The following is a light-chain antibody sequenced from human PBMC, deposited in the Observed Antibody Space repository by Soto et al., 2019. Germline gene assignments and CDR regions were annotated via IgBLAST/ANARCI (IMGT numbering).Light chain of an antibody. CDR2: RNN. Sequence: QSVLTQPPSASGTPGQRVTISCSGGISNIESNYVYWYQQFPGAAPKLLIYRNNQRPSGVPDRFSASTFGTAASLAISGLRSEDEAYYYFTSWDYSLNGPLFGGGTKLTVL. CDR3: TSWDYSLNGPL. CDR1: ISNIESNY. J-gene: IGLJ3*02. V-gene: IGLV1-47*01.